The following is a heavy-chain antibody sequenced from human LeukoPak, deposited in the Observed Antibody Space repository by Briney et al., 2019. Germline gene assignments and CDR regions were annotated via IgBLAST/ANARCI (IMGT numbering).Heavy chain of an antibody. CDR2: ISYDGSNK. Sequence: GGSLRLSCAASGFTFSSYAMHWVRQAPGKGREGGAVISYDGSNKYYADSVKGRFTISRGNSKNTLYLQMNSLRAEDTAVYYCARDLPWFDRWGQGTLVTVSS. CDR3: ARDLPWFDR. V-gene: IGHV3-30-3*01. CDR1: GFTFSSYA. J-gene: IGHJ5*02.